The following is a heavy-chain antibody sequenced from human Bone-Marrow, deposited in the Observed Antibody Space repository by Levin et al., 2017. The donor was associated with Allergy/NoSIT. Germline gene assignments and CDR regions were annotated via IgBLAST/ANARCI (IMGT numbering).Heavy chain of an antibody. CDR2: IYSDGRT. V-gene: IGHV3-66*01. CDR1: GFTVSTSY. J-gene: IGHJ4*02. Sequence: GGSLRLSCAASGFTVSTSYMNWVRQAPGKELEWVSVIYSDGRTYYADSVKDRFTISRDNSENTLYLQMNSLRAEDTAIYYCAQCSGWYGACYFDYWGQGSLVTVSS. CDR3: AQCSGWYGACYFDY. D-gene: IGHD6-19*01.